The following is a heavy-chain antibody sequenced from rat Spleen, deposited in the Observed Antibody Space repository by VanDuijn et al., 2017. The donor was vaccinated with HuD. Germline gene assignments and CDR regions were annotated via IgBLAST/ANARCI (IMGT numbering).Heavy chain of an antibody. CDR1: GFTFSRFA. CDR3: ARGYYFDY. J-gene: IGHJ2*01. CDR2: ITSGGSKT. Sequence: EVQLVESGGGLVQPGRSLKLSCAASGFTFSRFAMVWVRQAPKKGLEWVATITSGGSKTYYPDSVKGRFTISRDNAKSTLYLQMDSLRSEDTATYCCARGYYFDYWGQGVMVTVSS. V-gene: IGHV5-25*01.